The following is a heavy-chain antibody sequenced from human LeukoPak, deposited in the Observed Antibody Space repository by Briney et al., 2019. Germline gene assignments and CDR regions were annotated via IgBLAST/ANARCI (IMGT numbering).Heavy chain of an antibody. V-gene: IGHV1-8*01. Sequence: ASVKVSCKASGYTFISYDINWVRQATGQGLEWMGGMNPNSGNTGYAQKFQGRVTMTRSTSINTAYMELSSLTSDDTAVYYCARLGEYSNWFDPWGQGTLVIVSS. CDR2: MNPNSGNT. D-gene: IGHD3-16*01. J-gene: IGHJ5*02. CDR3: ARLGEYSNWFDP. CDR1: GYTFISYD.